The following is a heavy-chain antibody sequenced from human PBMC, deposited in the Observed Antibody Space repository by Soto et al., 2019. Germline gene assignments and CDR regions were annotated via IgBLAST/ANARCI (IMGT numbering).Heavy chain of an antibody. CDR2: ISAYNGNT. J-gene: IGHJ4*02. CDR3: ATVIAAAADFDY. Sequence: QVQLVQSGAEVKKPGASVKVSCKASGYTFTSYGISWVRQAPGQGLEWMGWISAYNGNTNYAQKLQGRVTMTPDTSTNTTYMELTNLRSDDTAVYYCATVIAAAADFDYWGQGTLVTVSS. D-gene: IGHD6-13*01. V-gene: IGHV1-18*01. CDR1: GYTFTSYG.